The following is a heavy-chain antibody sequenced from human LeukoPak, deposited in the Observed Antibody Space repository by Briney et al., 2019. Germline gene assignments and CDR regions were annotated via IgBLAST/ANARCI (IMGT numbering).Heavy chain of an antibody. Sequence: GGSLRLSCAASGFTFSSSWMHWVRQAPGKGLVWVSRINSDGSSTSYADSVKGRFTISRDNAKNTLYLQMNSLRAEDTAIYYCARRGYRYGSEDYYYYCGMDVWGQGTTVTVSS. V-gene: IGHV3-74*01. D-gene: IGHD5-18*01. CDR2: INSDGSST. CDR3: ARRGYRYGSEDYYYYCGMDV. J-gene: IGHJ6*02. CDR1: GFTFSSSW.